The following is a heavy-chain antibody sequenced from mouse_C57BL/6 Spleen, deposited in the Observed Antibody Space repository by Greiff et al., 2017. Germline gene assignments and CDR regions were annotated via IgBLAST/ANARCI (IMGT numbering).Heavy chain of an antibody. Sequence: QVQLQQSGAELVRPGASVTLSCKASGYTFTDYEMHWVKQTPVHGLEWIGAIDPETGGTAYNQKFKGKAILTADKSSSTAYMELRSLTSEDSAVXYCTRRVITTVVPYYFDYWGQGTTLTVSS. CDR2: IDPETGGT. V-gene: IGHV1-15*01. CDR3: TRRVITTVVPYYFDY. CDR1: GYTFTDYE. J-gene: IGHJ2*01. D-gene: IGHD1-1*01.